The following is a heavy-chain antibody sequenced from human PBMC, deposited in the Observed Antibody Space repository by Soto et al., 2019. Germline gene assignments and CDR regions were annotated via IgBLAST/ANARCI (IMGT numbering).Heavy chain of an antibody. CDR1: GGTFSSYA. CDR2: IIPIFGTA. Sequence: SVKVSCKASGGTFSSYAISWVRQAPGQGLEWMGGIIPIFGTANYAQKFQGRVTITADESTSTAYMELSSLRSEDTAAYYCARDLLPAVAGIYYYYYGMDVWGQGTTVTVSS. CDR3: ARDLLPAVAGIYYYYYGMDV. J-gene: IGHJ6*02. V-gene: IGHV1-69*13. D-gene: IGHD6-19*01.